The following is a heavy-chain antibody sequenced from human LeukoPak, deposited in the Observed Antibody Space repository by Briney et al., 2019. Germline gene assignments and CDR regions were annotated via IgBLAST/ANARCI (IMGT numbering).Heavy chain of an antibody. D-gene: IGHD3-10*01. CDR3: ARGTTMVRGVIITYYFDY. J-gene: IGHJ4*02. CDR2: ISSSGSTI. V-gene: IGHV3-48*03. Sequence: GGSLRLSCAASGFTFSSYEMNWVREAPGKGLEWGSYISSSGSTIYYADSVKGRFTISRDNAKNPLYLQMNSLRAEDTAVYYCARGTTMVRGVIITYYFDYWGQGTLVTVSS. CDR1: GFTFSSYE.